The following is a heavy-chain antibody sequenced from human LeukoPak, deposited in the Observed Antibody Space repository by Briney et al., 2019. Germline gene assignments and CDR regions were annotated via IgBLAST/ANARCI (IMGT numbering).Heavy chain of an antibody. CDR3: AKGIYSSGWSYFDY. J-gene: IGHJ4*01. CDR1: GYTFSNSA. D-gene: IGHD6-19*01. Sequence: GGSLRLSCAASGYTFSNSAMSWVRQAPGKGLEWVSTLSGSGITTYYADSVTGRFTISRDNSKNTLYLQMNSLRAEDTAVYYCAKGIYSSGWSYFDYWGHGTLVTVSS. CDR2: LSGSGITT. V-gene: IGHV3-23*01.